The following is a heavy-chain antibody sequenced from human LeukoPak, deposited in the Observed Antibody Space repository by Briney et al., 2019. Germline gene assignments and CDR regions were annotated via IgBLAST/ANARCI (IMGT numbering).Heavy chain of an antibody. CDR3: TTGDCSGGSCHAFDI. CDR2: IKRKSDGETT. CDR1: GFTFSSVW. Sequence: PGGSLRLSCAASGFTFSSVWMTWVRQAPGKGLEWVGRIKRKSDGETTDYAAPVKGRFTISRDDSKNTLYLQMNSLKTEDTAVYRCTTGDCSGGSCHAFDIWGQGTMVTVSS. J-gene: IGHJ3*02. D-gene: IGHD2-15*01. V-gene: IGHV3-15*01.